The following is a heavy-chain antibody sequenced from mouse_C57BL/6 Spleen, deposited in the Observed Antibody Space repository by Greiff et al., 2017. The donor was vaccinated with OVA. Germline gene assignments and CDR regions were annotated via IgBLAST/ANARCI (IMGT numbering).Heavy chain of an antibody. CDR3: TRRIYDAMDY. CDR1: GYTFTDYE. D-gene: IGHD1-3*01. CDR2: IDPETGGT. J-gene: IGHJ4*01. Sequence: QVQLKESGAELVRPGASVTLSCKASGYTFTDYEMHWVKQTPVHGLEWIGAIDPETGGTAYNQKFKGKAILTADKSSSTAYMELRSLTSEDSAVYYCTRRIYDAMDYWGQGTSVTVSS. V-gene: IGHV1-15*01.